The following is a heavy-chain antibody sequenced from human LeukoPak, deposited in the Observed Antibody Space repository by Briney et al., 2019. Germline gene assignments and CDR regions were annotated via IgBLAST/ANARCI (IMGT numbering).Heavy chain of an antibody. V-gene: IGHV3-30*03. CDR1: GFTFSSYG. CDR2: ISYDGSNK. D-gene: IGHD4-23*01. Sequence: PGGSLRLSCAASGFTFSSYGMHWVRQAPGKGLEWVAVISYDGSNKYYADSVKGRFTISRDNSKNTLYLQMNSLRDEDTAVYYCARDHQGNSFSSIDYWGQGTLVTVSS. J-gene: IGHJ4*02. CDR3: ARDHQGNSFSSIDY.